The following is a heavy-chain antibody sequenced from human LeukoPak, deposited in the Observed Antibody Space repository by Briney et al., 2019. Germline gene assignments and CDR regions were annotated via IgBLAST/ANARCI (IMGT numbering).Heavy chain of an antibody. V-gene: IGHV4-34*01. CDR3: ARGTAPSTLFDY. D-gene: IGHD5-18*01. CDR2: INHSGST. CDR1: GGSFSGYY. Sequence: PSETLSLTCAVYGGSFSGYYWSWIRQPPGKGLEWIGEINHSGSTNYNPSLKSRVTISVDTSKNQFSLKLSSVTAGDTAVYYCARGTAPSTLFDYWGQGTLVTVSS. J-gene: IGHJ4*02.